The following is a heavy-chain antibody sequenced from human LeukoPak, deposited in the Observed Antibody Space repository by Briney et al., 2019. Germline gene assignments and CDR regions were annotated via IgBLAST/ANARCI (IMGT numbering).Heavy chain of an antibody. V-gene: IGHV4-61*02. CDR2: IYTSGST. J-gene: IGHJ4*02. D-gene: IGHD3-22*01. Sequence: SSQTLSLTCTVSGGSISSGSYYWSWIRQPAGKGLEWIGRIYTSGSTNYNPSLKSRVTISVDTSKNQFSLKLSSVTAADTAVYYCARGRYYDSSGYHPPDYWGQGTLVTVSS. CDR1: GGSISSGSYY. CDR3: ARGRYYDSSGYHPPDY.